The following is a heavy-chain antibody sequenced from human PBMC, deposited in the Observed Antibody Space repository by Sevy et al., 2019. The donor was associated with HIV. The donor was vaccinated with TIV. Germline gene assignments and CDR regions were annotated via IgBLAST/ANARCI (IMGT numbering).Heavy chain of an antibody. CDR2: IYYSGST. Sequence: SETLSLTCTVSGGSISSGGYYWSWIRQHPGKGLEWIGYIYYSGSTYYNPSLKSRVTISVDTSKNQFSLKLSSVTAAGTAVYYCARDGDFWSGYYRSYGMDVWGQGTTVTVSS. V-gene: IGHV4-31*03. CDR1: GGSISSGGYY. D-gene: IGHD3-3*01. J-gene: IGHJ6*02. CDR3: ARDGDFWSGYYRSYGMDV.